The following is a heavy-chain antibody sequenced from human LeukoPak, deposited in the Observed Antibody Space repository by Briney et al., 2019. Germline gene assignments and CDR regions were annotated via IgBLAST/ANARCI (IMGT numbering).Heavy chain of an antibody. CDR1: GFTFSSYG. CDR2: ISYDGSNK. J-gene: IGHJ4*02. V-gene: IGHV3-30*03. CDR3: TRPRGHQTRPYDSDY. D-gene: IGHD3-22*01. Sequence: GGSLRLSCAASGFTFSSYGMHWVRQAPGKGLEWVAVISYDGSNKYYADSVKGRFTISRDNSKNTLYLQMNSLRAEDTAVYYCTRPRGHQTRPYDSDYWGQGTLVTVSS.